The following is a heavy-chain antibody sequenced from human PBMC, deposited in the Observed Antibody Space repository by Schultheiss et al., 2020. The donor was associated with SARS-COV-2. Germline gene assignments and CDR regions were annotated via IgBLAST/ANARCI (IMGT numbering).Heavy chain of an antibody. CDR2: IIPIFGTA. V-gene: IGHV1-69*13. Sequence: SVKISCKASGYTFTSYGISWVRQPPGQGLEWMGGIIPIFGTANYAHKFKGRVTITADESTSTAYMELSSLKSEDTAVYYCAGVQGMDVWGQGTTVTVAS. D-gene: IGHD4/OR15-4a*01. J-gene: IGHJ6*02. CDR3: AGVQGMDV. CDR1: GYTFTSYG.